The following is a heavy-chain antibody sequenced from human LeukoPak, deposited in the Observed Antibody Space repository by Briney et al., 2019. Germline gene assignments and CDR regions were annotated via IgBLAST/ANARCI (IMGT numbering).Heavy chain of an antibody. J-gene: IGHJ4*02. CDR2: ISSSSSYI. V-gene: IGHV3-21*01. D-gene: IGHD3-10*01. CDR1: GFTFSSYS. CDR3: AKGQRSRKSYYYGSGSYHFDY. Sequence: GGSLRLSCAASGFTFSSYSMNWVRQAPGKGLEWVSSISSSSSYIYYADSVKGRFTISRDNAKNSLYLQMNSLRAEDTAVYYCAKGQRSRKSYYYGSGSYHFDYWGQGTLVTVSS.